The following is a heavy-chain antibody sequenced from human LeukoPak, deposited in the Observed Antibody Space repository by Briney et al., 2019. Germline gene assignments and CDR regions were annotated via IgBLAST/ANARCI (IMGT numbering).Heavy chain of an antibody. V-gene: IGHV3-74*01. CDR1: GFTFSNYY. CDR2: IKSDGSDT. Sequence: PGGSPRLSCVASGFTFSNYYMHWVRQVPGKGLVRVSRIKSDGSDTRNAVSVKGRFTISRDNAKNTLYLQMNSLRAEDTAVYYCARGYSSGLHFDYWGQGTLVTVSS. D-gene: IGHD6-19*01. CDR3: ARGYSSGLHFDY. J-gene: IGHJ4*02.